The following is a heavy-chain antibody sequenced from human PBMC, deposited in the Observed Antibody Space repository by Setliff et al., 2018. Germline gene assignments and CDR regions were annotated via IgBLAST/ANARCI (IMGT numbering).Heavy chain of an antibody. CDR3: ARGRPLYSSPVDY. J-gene: IGHJ4*02. Sequence: SLRLSCAASGFTFSDYGMSWVRQAPGKGLEWVSGLSWRGDNIGYADSVKGRFTISRDNAKNSLYLQMTSLRAEDTALYYCARGRPLYSSPVDYWGQGTLVTVSS. V-gene: IGHV3-20*04. D-gene: IGHD6-13*01. CDR1: GFTFSDYG. CDR2: LSWRGDNI.